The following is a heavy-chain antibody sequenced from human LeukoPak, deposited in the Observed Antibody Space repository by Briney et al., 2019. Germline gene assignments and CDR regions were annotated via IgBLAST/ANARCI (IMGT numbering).Heavy chain of an antibody. CDR1: GFTFSSYA. Sequence: TGGSLRLSCAASGFTFSSYAMHWVRQAPGKGLEWVAVISYDGSNKYYADSVKGRFTISRDNSKNTLYLQMNSLRAEDTAVYYCARDHDSSGYYLTYFDYWGQGTLVTVSS. J-gene: IGHJ4*02. D-gene: IGHD3-22*01. V-gene: IGHV3-30-3*01. CDR3: ARDHDSSGYYLTYFDY. CDR2: ISYDGSNK.